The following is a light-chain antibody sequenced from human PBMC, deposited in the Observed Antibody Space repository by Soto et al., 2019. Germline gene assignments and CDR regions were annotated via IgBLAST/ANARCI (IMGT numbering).Light chain of an antibody. CDR2: RAS. CDR1: QTISSW. J-gene: IGKJ1*01. CDR3: QHYNSYSEA. Sequence: DIQMTQSPSTLSESVGDRVTITCRASQTISSWLAWYQQKPGKAPKLLIYRASTLKSGVPSRFSGSGSGTEFTLTISSLQHDDFATYYCQHYNSYSEALGQGTKVDIK. V-gene: IGKV1-5*03.